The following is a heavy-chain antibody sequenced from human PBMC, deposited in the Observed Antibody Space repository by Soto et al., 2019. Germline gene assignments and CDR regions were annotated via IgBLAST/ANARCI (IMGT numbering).Heavy chain of an antibody. D-gene: IGHD2-15*01. CDR3: ARQSSGGVTDY. Sequence: QVQLQESGPGLVKPSQTLSLTCTVSGGSISSGGYYWSWIRQHPGKGLEWIGYIYYSGSTYYNPSLKSRVTISVDRSKNQCSLKLSSVTAADTAVYYCARQSSGGVTDYWGQGTLVTVSS. V-gene: IGHV4-31*03. CDR2: IYYSGST. J-gene: IGHJ4*02. CDR1: GGSISSGGYY.